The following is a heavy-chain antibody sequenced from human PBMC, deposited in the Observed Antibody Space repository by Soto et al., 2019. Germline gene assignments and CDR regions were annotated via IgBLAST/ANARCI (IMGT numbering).Heavy chain of an antibody. V-gene: IGHV1-8*01. CDR1: GYTLTSYD. J-gene: IGHJ5*02. Sequence: ASVKVSCKASGYTLTSYDINWVRQTTGQGLEWMGWMNPNSGNTGYAQKFQGRVTMTRNTSISTAYMELSSLRSEDTAVYYCARGVTVTTDNWFDPWGQGTLVTVSS. CDR2: MNPNSGNT. D-gene: IGHD4-4*01. CDR3: ARGVTVTTDNWFDP.